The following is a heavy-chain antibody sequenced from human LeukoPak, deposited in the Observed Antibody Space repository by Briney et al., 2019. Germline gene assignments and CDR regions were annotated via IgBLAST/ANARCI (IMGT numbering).Heavy chain of an antibody. J-gene: IGHJ3*02. CDR1: GGSMTNLY. D-gene: IGHD6-13*01. V-gene: IGHV4-59*08. CDR2: IYDSGST. Sequence: ASETLSLTCSVPGGSMTNLYWTWIRQPPGKGLEWIGDIYDSGSTRYNTSLESRVTISVDTSKNQFSLKLSSVTAADTAVYYCARLGPGYSSTWSNDAFAIWGQGTVVTVSS. CDR3: ARLGPGYSSTWSNDAFAI.